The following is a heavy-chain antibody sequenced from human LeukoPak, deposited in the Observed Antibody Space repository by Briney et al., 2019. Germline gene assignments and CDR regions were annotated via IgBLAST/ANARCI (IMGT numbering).Heavy chain of an antibody. J-gene: IGHJ6*02. CDR1: GFTFSDYY. V-gene: IGHV3-30-3*01. CDR2: ISYDGSNK. Sequence: GGSLRLSCAASGFTFSDYYMSWIRQAPGKGLEWLAVISYDGSNKYYADSVKGRFTISRDNSKNTLYLQMNSLRAEDTAVYYCARGFTYYYDSSGDYYGMDVWGQGTTVTVSS. D-gene: IGHD3-22*01. CDR3: ARGFTYYYDSSGDYYGMDV.